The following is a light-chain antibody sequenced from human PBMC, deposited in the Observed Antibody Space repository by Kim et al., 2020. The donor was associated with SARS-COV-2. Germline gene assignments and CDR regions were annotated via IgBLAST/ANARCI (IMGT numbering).Light chain of an antibody. CDR2: SKS. CDR1: TGAVTSGYY. Sequence: QAVVTQEPSLTVSPGGTVTLTCASSTGAVTSGYYPNWFQQKPGQAPRALIYSKSNKHSWTPARFSGSLLGGKAALTLSGVQPEDEAEYYCLLYYGGAQPFYVFGTGTKVTVL. V-gene: IGLV7-43*01. CDR3: LLYYGGAQPFYV. J-gene: IGLJ1*01.